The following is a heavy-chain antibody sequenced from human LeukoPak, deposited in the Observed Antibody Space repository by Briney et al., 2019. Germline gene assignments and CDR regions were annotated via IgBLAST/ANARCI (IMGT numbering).Heavy chain of an antibody. V-gene: IGHV3-23*01. CDR3: ARTEMATMGRGPPYDY. CDR2: ISGSGGST. CDR1: GFTFSSYA. Sequence: GGSLRLSCAASGFTFSSYAMSWVRQAPGKGLEWVSAISGSGGSTYYADSVKGRFTISRDNSKNTLYLQMNSLRAEDTAVYHCARTEMATMGRGPPYDYWGQGTLVTVSS. J-gene: IGHJ4*02. D-gene: IGHD5-24*01.